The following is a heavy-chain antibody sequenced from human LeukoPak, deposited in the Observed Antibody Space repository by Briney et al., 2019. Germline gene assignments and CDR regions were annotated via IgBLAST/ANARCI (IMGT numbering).Heavy chain of an antibody. Sequence: GGSLRLSCAVSGVTLSNYGMSWVRQAPGKGLEWVAGISDSGGRTNYADSVKGRFTISRDNPKNTLCLQMNSLRAEDTAVYFCAKRGVVVRVFLVGFHKEAYDFESWGQGALVTVSS. CDR2: ISDSGGRT. D-gene: IGHD2-21*01. J-gene: IGHJ4*02. CDR1: GVTLSNYG. V-gene: IGHV3-23*01. CDR3: AKRGVVVRVFLVGFHKEAYDFES.